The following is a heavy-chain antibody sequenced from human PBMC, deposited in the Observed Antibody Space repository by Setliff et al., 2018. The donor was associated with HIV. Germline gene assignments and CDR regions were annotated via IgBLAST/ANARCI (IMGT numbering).Heavy chain of an antibody. D-gene: IGHD6-6*01. Sequence: PSETLSLTCAVYGGSFSGYYWSWIRQPPGKGLEWIGSIYYSGSTYYNPSLKSRVTISVDTSKNQFSLKLSSVNAADTAVYYCARVLEQVVSDYWGQGTLVTVSS. CDR1: GGSFSGYY. J-gene: IGHJ4*02. CDR3: ARVLEQVVSDY. CDR2: IYYSGST. V-gene: IGHV4-34*01.